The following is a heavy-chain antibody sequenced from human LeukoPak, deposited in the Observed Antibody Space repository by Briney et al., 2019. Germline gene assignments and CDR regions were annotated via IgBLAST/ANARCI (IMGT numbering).Heavy chain of an antibody. J-gene: IGHJ4*02. CDR3: AGDGYISALNS. V-gene: IGHV3-7*01. Sequence: GGSLRLSCAASGFTFNTYWMSWDRQAPGKGLEWVANIKQDGSEKYYVDSVKGRFTISRDNAKNSLYLQMNSLRAEDTAMYYCAGDGYISALNSWGQGTLVTVSS. D-gene: IGHD2-2*02. CDR1: GFTFNTYW. CDR2: IKQDGSEK.